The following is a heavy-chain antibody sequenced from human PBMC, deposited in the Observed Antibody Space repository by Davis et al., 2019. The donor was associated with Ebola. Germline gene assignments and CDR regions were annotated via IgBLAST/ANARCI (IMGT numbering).Heavy chain of an antibody. CDR1: GFTFSSYD. D-gene: IGHD1-14*01. CDR3: ARIKDGTHFDY. CDR2: IGTAGDT. Sequence: GESLKISCAASGFTFSSYDMHWVRQATGKGLEWVSAIGTAGDTYYPGSVKGRFTISRENAKNSLYLQMNSLRAEDTAVYYCARIKDGTHFDYWGQGTLVTVSS. V-gene: IGHV3-13*01. J-gene: IGHJ4*02.